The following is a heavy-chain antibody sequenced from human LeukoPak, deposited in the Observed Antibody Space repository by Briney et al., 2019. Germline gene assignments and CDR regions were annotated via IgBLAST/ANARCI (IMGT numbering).Heavy chain of an antibody. V-gene: IGHV3-30-3*01. J-gene: IGHJ6*02. CDR1: GFTFSSYA. CDR3: ARDGPPRVDDFWSGYPTNYYYYSMDV. Sequence: GGSLRLSCAASGFTFSSYAMHWVRQAPGKGLEWVAVISYDGSNKYYADSVKGRFTISRDNSKNTLYLQMNSLRAEDTAVYYCARDGPPRVDDFWSGYPTNYYYYSMDVWGQGITVTVSS. CDR2: ISYDGSNK. D-gene: IGHD3-3*01.